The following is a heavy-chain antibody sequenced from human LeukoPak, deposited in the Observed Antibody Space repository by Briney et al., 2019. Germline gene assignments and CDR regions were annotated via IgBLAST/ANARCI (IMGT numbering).Heavy chain of an antibody. D-gene: IGHD3-10*01. CDR2: IYYSGST. Sequence: KASETLSLTCTVSGGSISSSSYYWGWIRQPPGKGLEWIGSIYYSGSTYYNPSLKSRVTISVDTSKNQFSLKLSSVTAADTAVYYCARRRGSGSYPTPPYMDVWGKGTTVTISS. J-gene: IGHJ6*03. CDR1: GGSISSSSYY. V-gene: IGHV4-39*07. CDR3: ARRRGSGSYPTPPYMDV.